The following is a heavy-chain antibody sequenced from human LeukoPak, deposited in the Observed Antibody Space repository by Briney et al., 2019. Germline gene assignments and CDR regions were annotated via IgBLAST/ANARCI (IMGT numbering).Heavy chain of an antibody. Sequence: ASVKVSCKASGYTFTYYDINWVRQAPGQGLEWMGWMNPNSGGTNYAQKFQGRVTMTRDTSISTAYMELSRLRSDDTAVYYCASRYSGPYYYYYMDVWGKGTTVTISS. CDR3: ASRYSGPYYYYYMDV. D-gene: IGHD5-12*01. V-gene: IGHV1-2*02. J-gene: IGHJ6*03. CDR2: MNPNSGGT. CDR1: GYTFTYYD.